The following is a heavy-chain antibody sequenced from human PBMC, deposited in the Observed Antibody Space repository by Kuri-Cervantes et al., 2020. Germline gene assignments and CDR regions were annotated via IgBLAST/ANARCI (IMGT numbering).Heavy chain of an antibody. D-gene: IGHD3-22*01. Sequence: GESLKISCAASGFTYSSYGMHWVRQAPGKGLEWVAFIRYDGSNKYYADSVKGRFTISRDNSKNTLYLQMSSLRAEDTAVYYCAKVNYYDSSPMYWGQGTLVTVSS. V-gene: IGHV3-30*02. CDR1: GFTYSSYG. J-gene: IGHJ4*02. CDR3: AKVNYYDSSPMY. CDR2: IRYDGSNK.